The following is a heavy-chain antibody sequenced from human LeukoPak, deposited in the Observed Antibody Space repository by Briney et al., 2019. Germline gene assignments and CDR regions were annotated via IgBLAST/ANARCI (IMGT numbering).Heavy chain of an antibody. CDR3: AREDGDYAVWDY. V-gene: IGHV3-11*01. Sequence: GGSLRLSCAASGLSVSNKYMSWIRQAPGKGLEWVSYISSSGSTIYYADSVKGRFTISRDNAKNSLYLQMNSLRAEDTAVYYCAREDGDYAVWDYWGQGTLVTVSS. CDR2: ISSSGSTI. CDR1: GLSVSNKY. D-gene: IGHD4-17*01. J-gene: IGHJ4*02.